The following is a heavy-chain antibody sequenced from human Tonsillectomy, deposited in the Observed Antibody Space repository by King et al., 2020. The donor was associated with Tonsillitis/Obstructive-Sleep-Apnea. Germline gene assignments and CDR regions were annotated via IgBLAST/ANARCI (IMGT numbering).Heavy chain of an antibody. CDR3: ARRAGGRTSFGVVYYYYYMDV. D-gene: IGHD3-3*01. Sequence: QLQESGPGLVKPSETLSLTCTVSGGSISSSSYNWGWIRQPPGKGLEWIGSIYYSGSTYYNPSLKSRVTISVDTSKNQFSLKLSSVTAADTAVYYCARRAGGRTSFGVVYYYYYMDVWGKGTTVTVSS. CDR2: IYYSGST. J-gene: IGHJ6*03. V-gene: IGHV4-39*01. CDR1: GGSISSSSYN.